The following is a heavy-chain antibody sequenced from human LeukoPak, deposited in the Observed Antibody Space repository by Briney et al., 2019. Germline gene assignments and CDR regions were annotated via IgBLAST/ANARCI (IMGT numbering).Heavy chain of an antibody. J-gene: IGHJ4*02. CDR1: GFTFSSYG. Sequence: GGTLRLSCAASGFTFSSYGMSWVRQAPGKGLEWVSAISGSGGSTYYADSVKGRFTISRDNSKNTLYLQMNSLRAEDTAVYYCAKDRGYDYVWGSYRHYYFDYWGQGTLVTVSS. V-gene: IGHV3-23*01. CDR3: AKDRGYDYVWGSYRHYYFDY. CDR2: ISGSGGST. D-gene: IGHD3-16*02.